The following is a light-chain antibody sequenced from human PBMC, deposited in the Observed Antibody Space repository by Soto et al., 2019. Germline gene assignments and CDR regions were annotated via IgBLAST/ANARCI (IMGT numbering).Light chain of an antibody. CDR3: QQYDDWLRLT. V-gene: IGKV3D-15*01. CDR1: QSVRSH. CDR2: GAS. J-gene: IGKJ4*01. Sequence: IVMTQSPATLSVSPWEGVTLSCRASQSVRSHLAWYQQKPGQAPRLLIFGASYRATGIPARFSGSGSGTEFNLTISSLQSEDFAVYFCQQYDDWLRLTFGGGTKVDIK.